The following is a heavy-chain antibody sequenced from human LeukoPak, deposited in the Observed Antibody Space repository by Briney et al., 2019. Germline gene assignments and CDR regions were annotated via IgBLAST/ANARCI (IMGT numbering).Heavy chain of an antibody. D-gene: IGHD5-18*01. V-gene: IGHV1-18*04. Sequence: ASVKVSCKASGYTFTSYGISWVRQAPGQGLEWMGWISAYNGNTNYAQKLQGRVTMTTDTSTSTAYMEPRSLRSDDTAVYYCARFFEKSDTAMVTPLDYWGQGTLVTVSS. CDR2: ISAYNGNT. CDR3: ARFFEKSDTAMVTPLDY. J-gene: IGHJ4*02. CDR1: GYTFTSYG.